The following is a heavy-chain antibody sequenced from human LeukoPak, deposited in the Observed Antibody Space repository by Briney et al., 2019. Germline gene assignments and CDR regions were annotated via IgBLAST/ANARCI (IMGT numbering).Heavy chain of an antibody. CDR1: GFTVSSNY. CDR2: IYSGGST. CDR3: AREGNSGSYYFDY. V-gene: IGHV3-53*01. Sequence: GGSLRLSCAASGFTVSSNYMSWVRQAPGKGLEWVSVIYSGGSTYYADSVKGRFTISRDSSKNTLYLQMNSLRAEDTAVYYCAREGNSGSYYFDYWGQGTLVTVSS. J-gene: IGHJ4*02. D-gene: IGHD1-26*01.